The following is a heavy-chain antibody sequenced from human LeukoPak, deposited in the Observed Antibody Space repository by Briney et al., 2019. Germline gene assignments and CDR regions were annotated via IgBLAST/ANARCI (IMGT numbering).Heavy chain of an antibody. V-gene: IGHV4-61*01. CDR3: ARGLFGEFFYYYYVDV. D-gene: IGHD3-10*01. CDR1: GYSISSGFY. J-gene: IGHJ6*03. Sequence: SETLSLTCAVSGYSISSGFYWGWIRQPPGKGLEWIGYLHYTGSTNYNPSLKSRVIISVDTSKNQFSLKLSSVTAADTAVYYCARGLFGEFFYYYYVDVWGKGTTVTVSS. CDR2: LHYTGST.